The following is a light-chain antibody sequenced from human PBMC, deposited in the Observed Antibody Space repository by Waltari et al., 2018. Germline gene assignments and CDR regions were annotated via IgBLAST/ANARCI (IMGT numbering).Light chain of an antibody. CDR3: QQYHKYPYT. CDR2: DGT. J-gene: IGKJ2*01. V-gene: IGKV1-5*01. Sequence: DNQMTQSPSTLSASVGDSGTITCRASRSVKSWLAWYQQKPGKAPKLLIYDGTSLESGVPSRFSGSESGPEFTLTVSSLQPDDFATYYCQQYHKYPYTFGQGTKLEIK. CDR1: RSVKSW.